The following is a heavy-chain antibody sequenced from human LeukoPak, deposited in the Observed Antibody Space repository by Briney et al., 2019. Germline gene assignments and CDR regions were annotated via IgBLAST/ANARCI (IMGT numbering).Heavy chain of an antibody. Sequence: GGSLRLSCVASGFTFSSYSFNWVRQAPGKGLEWVSYISVGGRIMSYADSVRGRFTISRDDAKNSIYLQMNSLRDEDTAVYYCARGGYYYDSSGYSYWGQGTLVTVSS. J-gene: IGHJ4*02. CDR2: ISVGGRIM. CDR3: ARGGYYYDSSGYSY. D-gene: IGHD3-22*01. V-gene: IGHV3-48*02. CDR1: GFTFSSYS.